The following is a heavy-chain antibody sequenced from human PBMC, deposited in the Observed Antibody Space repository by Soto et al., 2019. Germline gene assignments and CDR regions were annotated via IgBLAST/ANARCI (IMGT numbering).Heavy chain of an antibody. Sequence: EVQLLESGGGLVQPGGSLRISCAASGFTFSSYAMSWVRQAPGKGLAWVSTISGSGSSTYYADSVKGRFTISRDNSKNTLYLQMNSLRAEDTAVYYCAKDLPYYYDSSGYSHDYWGQGTLVTVSS. CDR2: ISGSGSST. CDR3: AKDLPYYYDSSGYSHDY. J-gene: IGHJ4*02. CDR1: GFTFSSYA. D-gene: IGHD3-22*01. V-gene: IGHV3-23*01.